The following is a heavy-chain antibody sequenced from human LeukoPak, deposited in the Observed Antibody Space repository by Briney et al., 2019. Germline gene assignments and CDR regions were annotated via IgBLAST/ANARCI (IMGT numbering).Heavy chain of an antibody. CDR3: ARENVDTDHSGWFDP. CDR2: IIPVLGVS. Sequence: GASVKVSRKPSGGRFSSYVITWVRQAPGQGLEWMGRIIPVLGVSNFAQKFEGRVTITADKSTNTAHMELRRLESGDTAVYYCARENVDTDHSGWFDPWGQRTLVTVSS. J-gene: IGHJ5*02. V-gene: IGHV1-69*04. CDR1: GGRFSSYV. D-gene: IGHD5-18*01.